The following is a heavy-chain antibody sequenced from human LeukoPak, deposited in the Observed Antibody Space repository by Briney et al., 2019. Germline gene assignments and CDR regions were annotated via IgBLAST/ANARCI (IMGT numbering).Heavy chain of an antibody. CDR3: ARQRAGGSYDY. CDR2: INHSGST. V-gene: IGHV4-34*01. Sequence: SETLSLTCAAYGGSFSGYYWSWIRQPPGKGLEWIGEINHSGSTNYNPSLKSRVTISVDTSKNQFSLKLSSVTAADTAVYYCARQRAGGSYDYWGQGTLVTVSS. J-gene: IGHJ4*02. D-gene: IGHD1-26*01. CDR1: GGSFSGYY.